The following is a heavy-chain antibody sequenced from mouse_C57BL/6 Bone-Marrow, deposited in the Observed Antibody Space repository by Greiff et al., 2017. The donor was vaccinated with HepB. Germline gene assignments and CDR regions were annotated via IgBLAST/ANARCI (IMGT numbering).Heavy chain of an antibody. D-gene: IGHD1-1*02. Sequence: EVQLQESVAELVRPGASVKLSCTASGFNFKNTYMHWVKQRPEQGLEWIGRIDPANGNTKYASKFKGKATITTDTSYNTAYLQLSSLTTEDTAIYYCARWDYYGGCDYWGQGTTLTVSS. J-gene: IGHJ2*01. CDR3: ARWDYYGGCDY. V-gene: IGHV14-3*01. CDR1: GFNFKNTY. CDR2: IDPANGNT.